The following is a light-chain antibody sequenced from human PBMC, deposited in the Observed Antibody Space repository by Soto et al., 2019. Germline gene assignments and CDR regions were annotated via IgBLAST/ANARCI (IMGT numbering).Light chain of an antibody. CDR2: GAS. CDR1: QSVSGN. CDR3: QQYNNWPPT. Sequence: EIVMTQSPATLSVSPGERATLSCRASQSVSGNLAWYQQKPGQAPRLLIYGASTSATGIPARFSVSGSGTESTLTISSLQSEDFAVYYCQQYNNWPPTVGQGTKVEIK. J-gene: IGKJ1*01. V-gene: IGKV3D-15*01.